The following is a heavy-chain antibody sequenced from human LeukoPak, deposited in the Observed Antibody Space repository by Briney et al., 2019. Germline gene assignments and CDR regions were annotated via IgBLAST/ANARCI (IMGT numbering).Heavy chain of an antibody. CDR1: GFTFGSA. Sequence: PGGSLRLTCAASGFTFGSAMSWVRQAPGKGLDWVSVISASGDTTYYADSVKGRFTISRDNSENTLYLQMNSLRAEDTALYYCAKGSSGTYSRIYFDYWGQGTLVTVSS. V-gene: IGHV3-23*01. CDR3: AKGSSGTYSRIYFDY. D-gene: IGHD1-26*01. CDR2: ISASGDTT. J-gene: IGHJ4*02.